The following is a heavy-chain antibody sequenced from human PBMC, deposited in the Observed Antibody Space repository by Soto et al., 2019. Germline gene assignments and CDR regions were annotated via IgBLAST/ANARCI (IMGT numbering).Heavy chain of an antibody. Sequence: QVQLQESGPGLVKPSETLSLTCTVSGGSISSYYWSWIRQPPGKGLEWIGYIYNSGSTNYNPSLKRRVTISVDTSKNQFYLKLSSVTAADTGGYYCARLLWSYGTWSDPWGQGTLVTVSS. V-gene: IGHV4-59*08. D-gene: IGHD5-18*01. CDR1: GGSISSYY. CDR2: IYNSGST. J-gene: IGHJ5*02. CDR3: ARLLWSYGTWSDP.